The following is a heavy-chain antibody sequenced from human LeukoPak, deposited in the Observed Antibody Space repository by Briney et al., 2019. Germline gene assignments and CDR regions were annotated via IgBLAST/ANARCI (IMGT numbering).Heavy chain of an antibody. CDR2: INPSGGST. V-gene: IGHV1-46*01. CDR1: GYTFTSYD. Sequence: ASVKVSCKASGYTFTSYDINWVRQAPGQGLEWMGKINPSGGSTSYAQKFQGRVTMTRDMSTSTDYMELSSLRSEDTAVYYCARDNSVEDTAWWFDPWGQGTLVTVSS. J-gene: IGHJ5*02. D-gene: IGHD4-23*01. CDR3: ARDNSVEDTAWWFDP.